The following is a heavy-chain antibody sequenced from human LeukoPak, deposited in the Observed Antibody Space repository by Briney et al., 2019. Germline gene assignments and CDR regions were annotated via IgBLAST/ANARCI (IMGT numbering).Heavy chain of an antibody. J-gene: IGHJ6*02. CDR3: ARDRRLLWFGEFEYYYYGMDV. CDR2: INPSGGST. CDR1: GYTFTSYY. V-gene: IGHV1-46*01. D-gene: IGHD3-10*01. Sequence: GASVKVSCKASGYTFTSYYMHWVRQAPGQGLEWMGIINPSGGSTSYAQKFQGRVTMTRDTSTSTVYMELSSLRSEDTAVYYCARDRRLLWFGEFEYYYYGMDVWGQGTTVTVSS.